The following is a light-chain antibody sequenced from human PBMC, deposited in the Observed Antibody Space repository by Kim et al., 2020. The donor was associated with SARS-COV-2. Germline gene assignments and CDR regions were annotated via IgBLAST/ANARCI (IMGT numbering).Light chain of an antibody. V-gene: IGKV1-9*01. J-gene: IGKJ1*01. CDR1: QGIGGY. CDR2: GTS. Sequence: SVGDRVTITCRASQGIGGYSAWYQQKPGKAPKLLIYGTSILQSGVPSRFSGGGSGTEFTLTINSLQPEDFATYYCQHLNTYPPWTFGQGTKVDIK. CDR3: QHLNTYPPWT.